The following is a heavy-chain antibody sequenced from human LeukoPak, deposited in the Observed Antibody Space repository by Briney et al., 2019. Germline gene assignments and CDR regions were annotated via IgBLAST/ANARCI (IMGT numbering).Heavy chain of an antibody. CDR3: ARYIGGGQAAAFEY. D-gene: IGHD2-2*01. J-gene: IGHJ4*02. CDR2: IYYSGST. Sequence: PSETLSLTCTVSGGSISSGGYFWSWIRQHPGKGLEWIGYIYYSGSTYSNPSLKSRASISVDTTKSQFCLKLSSATDARTAVYYSARYIGGGQAAAFEYWGEGALGTVSS. CDR1: GGSISSGGYF. V-gene: IGHV4-31*03.